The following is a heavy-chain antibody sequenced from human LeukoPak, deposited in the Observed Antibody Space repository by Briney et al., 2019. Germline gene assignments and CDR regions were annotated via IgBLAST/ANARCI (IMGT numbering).Heavy chain of an antibody. Sequence: GRSLRLSCAASGFTFSSYWMHWVRQAPGKGLVWVSRINSDGSSTSYADSVKGRFTISRDNAKNTLYLQMNSLRAEDTAVYYCARAGYYDSSGYYPFDYWGQGTLVTVSS. D-gene: IGHD3-22*01. CDR2: INSDGSST. J-gene: IGHJ4*02. CDR3: ARAGYYDSSGYYPFDY. CDR1: GFTFSSYW. V-gene: IGHV3-74*01.